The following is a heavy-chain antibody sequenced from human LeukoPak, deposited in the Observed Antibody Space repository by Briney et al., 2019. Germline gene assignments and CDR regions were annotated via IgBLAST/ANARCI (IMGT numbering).Heavy chain of an antibody. CDR3: ARDAASAGSGWYYYYYGMDV. Sequence: SETLSLTCTVSGGSISSGDYYWSWIRQPPGKGLEWIGYIYYSGSTYYNPSLKSRVTISVDTSKNQFSLKLSSVTAADTAVYYCARDAASAGSGWYYYYYGMDVWGQGTTVIVSS. J-gene: IGHJ6*02. CDR1: GGSISSGDYY. V-gene: IGHV4-30-4*01. D-gene: IGHD6-19*01. CDR2: IYYSGST.